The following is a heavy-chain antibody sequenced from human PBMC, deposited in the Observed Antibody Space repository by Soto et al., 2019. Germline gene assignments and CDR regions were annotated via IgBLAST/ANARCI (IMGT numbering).Heavy chain of an antibody. J-gene: IGHJ3*02. V-gene: IGHV3-23*01. CDR3: AKGGYYSLFDI. D-gene: IGHD3-16*01. Sequence: EIQLLESWGGLVQPGGSLRLSCVASGFPFSSYAMSWVRQTPWKGLEWVSGISGSGGRTYYADSVKCRFTISRDNSNNPLSLQMPILMAEDTAVYFCAKGGYYSLFDIWGQGTMVTVSA. CDR1: GFPFSSYA. CDR2: ISGSGGRT.